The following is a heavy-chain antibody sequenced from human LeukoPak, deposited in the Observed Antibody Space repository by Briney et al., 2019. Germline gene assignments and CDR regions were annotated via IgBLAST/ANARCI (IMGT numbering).Heavy chain of an antibody. D-gene: IGHD3-16*01. Sequence: PSETLSLTCTVSGGSISSYYWSWLRQPPGKGLEWIGYIYYSGSTNYNPSLKSRVTISVDTSKNQFSLKLSSVTAADTAVYYCARGFRGSYYYYMDVWGKGTTVTISS. CDR1: GGSISSYY. CDR2: IYYSGST. J-gene: IGHJ6*03. V-gene: IGHV4-59*01. CDR3: ARGFRGSYYYYMDV.